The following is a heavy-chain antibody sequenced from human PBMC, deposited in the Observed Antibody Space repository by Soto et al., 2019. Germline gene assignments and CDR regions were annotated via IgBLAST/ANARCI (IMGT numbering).Heavy chain of an antibody. CDR1: GYTFTTYD. CDR3: ARGTPLRFFDY. CDR2: INPNSGGT. D-gene: IGHD3-3*01. Sequence: ASVKVSCKASGYTFTTYDISWVRQAPGQGLEWMGWINPNSGGTNYAQKFQGRVTMTRDTSISTAYMELSRLRSDDTAVYYCARGTPLRFFDYWGQGTLVTVSS. J-gene: IGHJ4*02. V-gene: IGHV1-2*02.